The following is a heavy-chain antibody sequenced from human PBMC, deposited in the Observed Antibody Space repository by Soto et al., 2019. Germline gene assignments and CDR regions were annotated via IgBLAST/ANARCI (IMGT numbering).Heavy chain of an antibody. CDR2: IWYDGSNK. Sequence: QVQLVESGGGVVQPGRSLRLSCAASGFTFSSYGMHWVRQAPGKGLEWVAVIWYDGSNKYYADSVKGRFTISRDNSKNTLYLQMNSRRAEDTAVYYCARGLEPYDYYYYGMDVWGQGTTVTVSS. V-gene: IGHV3-33*01. D-gene: IGHD1-1*01. CDR1: GFTFSSYG. CDR3: ARGLEPYDYYYYGMDV. J-gene: IGHJ6*02.